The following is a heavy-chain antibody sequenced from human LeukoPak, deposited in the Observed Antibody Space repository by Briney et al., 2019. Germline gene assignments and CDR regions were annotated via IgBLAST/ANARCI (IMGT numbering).Heavy chain of an antibody. CDR2: ISYDGSNK. D-gene: IGHD2-15*01. J-gene: IGHJ4*02. V-gene: IGHV3-30*04. CDR3: ARDSWGVGYCSGGICYSFDY. CDR1: GFTFSSYA. Sequence: GGSLRLSCAASGFTFSSYAMHWVRQAPGKGLEWVAVISYDGSNKYYADSVKGRFTISRDNSKNTLYLQMNSLRAEDTAVYYCARDSWGVGYCSGGICYSFDYWGQGTLVTVSS.